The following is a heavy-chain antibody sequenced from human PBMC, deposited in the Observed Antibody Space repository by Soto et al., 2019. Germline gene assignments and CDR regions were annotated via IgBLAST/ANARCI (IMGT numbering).Heavy chain of an antibody. Sequence: EVQLVESGGGLVKPGGSLRLSCAASGFTFNTCTMNWVRQAPGKGLEWVSSISSSSSYINYADSLKGRFTISRDNAENSLYLQMNSLRPEDTAVYYCARDRAGGLSVFDYWGQGTLVTVSS. CDR1: GFTFNTCT. CDR3: ARDRAGGLSVFDY. J-gene: IGHJ4*02. V-gene: IGHV3-21*01. D-gene: IGHD2-8*02. CDR2: ISSSSSYI.